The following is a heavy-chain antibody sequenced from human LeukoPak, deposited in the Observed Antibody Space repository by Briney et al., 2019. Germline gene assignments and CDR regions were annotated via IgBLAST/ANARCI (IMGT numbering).Heavy chain of an antibody. CDR2: IYSGGTT. D-gene: IGHD4-17*01. CDR1: GFTVSSNY. V-gene: IGHV3-53*01. J-gene: IGHJ3*02. Sequence: PGGSLRLPCAASGFTVSSNYMSWVRQAPGKGLEWVSVIYSGGTTYYADSVKGRFTISRDNSNNTLYLQMNSLRAEDTAVYYCARGPVTRFEIWGQGTMVTVSS. CDR3: ARGPVTRFEI.